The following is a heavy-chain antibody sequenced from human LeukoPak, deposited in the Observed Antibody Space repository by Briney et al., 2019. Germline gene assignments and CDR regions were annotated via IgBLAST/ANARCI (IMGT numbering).Heavy chain of an antibody. CDR3: ARDRSIYDILTGYYFDY. CDR1: GFTFSSYW. CDR2: IKQDGSEK. D-gene: IGHD3-9*01. Sequence: GGSLRLSCAASGFTFSSYWMSWVRQAPGKGLEWVANIKQDGSEKYYVDSVKGRFTISRDNAKNSLYLQMNSLSAEDTAVYYCARDRSIYDILTGYYFDYWGQGTLVTVSS. V-gene: IGHV3-7*01. J-gene: IGHJ4*02.